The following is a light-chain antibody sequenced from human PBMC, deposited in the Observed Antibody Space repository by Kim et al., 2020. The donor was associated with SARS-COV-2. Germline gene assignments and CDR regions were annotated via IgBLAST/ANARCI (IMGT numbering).Light chain of an antibody. CDR3: QQYTTSPPAYT. V-gene: IGKV3-20*01. Sequence: PGERATRSCRASQSSSSEFLAWYQRISAQPPRLLIFGASNRAAGIPDRFSGGGSGTDFTLTITRLEPADSAVYYCQQYTTSPPAYTFGQGTKLEI. CDR1: QSSSSEF. J-gene: IGKJ2*01. CDR2: GAS.